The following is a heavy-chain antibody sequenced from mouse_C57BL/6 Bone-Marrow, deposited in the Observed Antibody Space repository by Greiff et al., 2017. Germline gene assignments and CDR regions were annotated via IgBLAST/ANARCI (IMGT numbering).Heavy chain of an antibody. Sequence: QVQLKGSGPGLVAPSQSLSITCTVSGFSLTSYGVHWVRQPPGKGLEWLVVIWSDGSTTYNSALKSRLSISKDNSKSQVFLKMNSLQTDDTAMYYCARSRIYYDYAMDYWGQGTSVTVSS. CDR3: ARSRIYYDYAMDY. CDR1: GFSLTSYG. V-gene: IGHV2-6*03. D-gene: IGHD2-4*01. J-gene: IGHJ4*01. CDR2: IWSDGST.